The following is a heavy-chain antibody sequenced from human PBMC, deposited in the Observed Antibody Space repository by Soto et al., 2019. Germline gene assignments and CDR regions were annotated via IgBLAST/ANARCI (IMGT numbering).Heavy chain of an antibody. V-gene: IGHV1-46*01. CDR1: GYTFTSYY. J-gene: IGHJ3*02. CDR2: INPSGGST. Sequence: QVQLVQSGAEVKKPGASVKVSCKASGYTFTSYYMHWVRQAPGQGLEWMGIINPSGGSTSYAQKFQGRVTMTRDTSTSTVYMELSSLRSEDTAVYYCARDLLADCGGDCYTLDIWGQGTMVTVSS. D-gene: IGHD2-21*02. CDR3: ARDLLADCGGDCYTLDI.